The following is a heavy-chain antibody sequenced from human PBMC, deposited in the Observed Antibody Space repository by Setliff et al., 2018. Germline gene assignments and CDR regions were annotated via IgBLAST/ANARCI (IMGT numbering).Heavy chain of an antibody. J-gene: IGHJ4*02. V-gene: IGHV1-2*06. CDR3: VRQDILTGSYAFDY. CDR1: GYSFTKYF. CDR2: VFTATDDT. D-gene: IGHD3-9*01. Sequence: ASVKVSCKTSGYSFTKYFLHWVRQAPGQGLEWMGRVFTATDDTQFRTEFQGKVSVTRDTSMSTTYMELSGLRSDDTAVYYCVRQDILTGSYAFDYWGQGTLVTVSS.